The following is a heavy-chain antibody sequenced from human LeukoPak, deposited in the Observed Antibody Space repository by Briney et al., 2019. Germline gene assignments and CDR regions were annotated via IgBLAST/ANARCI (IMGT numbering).Heavy chain of an antibody. D-gene: IGHD2/OR15-2a*01. CDR1: GFTFSSYA. CDR2: ISGSGGST. CDR3: AKVPPQPLWGEVYFDY. V-gene: IGHV3-23*01. Sequence: GGSLRLSCAASGFTFSSYAMSWVRQAPGKGLEWVSAISGSGGSTYYADSVKGRFTISRDNSKNTLYLQMNSLRAEDTAVYYCAKVPPQPLWGEVYFDYWGQGTLVTVSS. J-gene: IGHJ4*02.